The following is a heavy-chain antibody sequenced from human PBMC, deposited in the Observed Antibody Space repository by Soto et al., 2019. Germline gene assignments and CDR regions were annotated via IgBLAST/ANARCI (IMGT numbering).Heavy chain of an antibody. Sequence: QMQLVQSGPEVKKPGTSVKVSCKASGFTFTSSAVQWVRQARGQRLEWIGWIVVGSGYTNYAQRFQERVKITRDMSTSTAYMEMSSLISEDTAVYYCAATVAARVPGSYYGMDVWGQGTTVTVSS. CDR2: IVVGSGYT. CDR3: AATVAARVPGSYYGMDV. V-gene: IGHV1-58*01. D-gene: IGHD6-6*01. J-gene: IGHJ6*02. CDR1: GFTFTSSA.